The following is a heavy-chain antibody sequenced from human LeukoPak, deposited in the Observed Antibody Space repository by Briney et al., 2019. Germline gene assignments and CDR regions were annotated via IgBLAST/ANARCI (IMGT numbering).Heavy chain of an antibody. J-gene: IGHJ4*02. CDR3: ARLFSGWYYFVY. CDR1: GYTFTSYD. V-gene: IGHV1-8*03. Sequence: ASVKVSCKASGYTFTSYDINWVRQATGQGLEWMGWMNPNSGNTGYAQKFQGRVTITRNTSISTAYMELSSLRSEDTAVYYCARLFSGWYYFVYWGQGTLVTVSS. D-gene: IGHD6-19*01. CDR2: MNPNSGNT.